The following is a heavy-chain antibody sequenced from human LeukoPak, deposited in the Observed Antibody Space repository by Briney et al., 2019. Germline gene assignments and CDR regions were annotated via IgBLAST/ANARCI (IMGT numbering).Heavy chain of an antibody. D-gene: IGHD4-23*01. CDR2: IYYGGST. V-gene: IGHV4-39*01. CDR1: GGSISSSSYY. Sequence: SSETLSLTCTVSGGSISSSSYYWGWIRQPPGKGLEWIGSIYYGGSTYYNPSLKSRVTISVDTSKNQFSLKLSSVTAADTAVYYCARRRAKYGGNSHLDYWGQGTLVTVSS. J-gene: IGHJ4*02. CDR3: ARRRAKYGGNSHLDY.